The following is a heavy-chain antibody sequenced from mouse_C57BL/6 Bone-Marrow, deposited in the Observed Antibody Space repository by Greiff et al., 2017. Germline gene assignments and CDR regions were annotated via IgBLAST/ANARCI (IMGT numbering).Heavy chain of an antibody. CDR3: ARRYENCWFAY. D-gene: IGHD2-14*01. V-gene: IGHV14-2*01. Sequence: EVQLQQSGAELVKPGASVKMSCTASGFNIKDYYMHWVKQRTEQGLEWIGRIDPEDGGTKYTAKFQGKATMTADTSSSTAYLQLSSLTSEDTAVYYCARRYENCWFAYWGQGTLVTGSA. CDR1: GFNIKDYY. CDR2: IDPEDGGT. J-gene: IGHJ3*01.